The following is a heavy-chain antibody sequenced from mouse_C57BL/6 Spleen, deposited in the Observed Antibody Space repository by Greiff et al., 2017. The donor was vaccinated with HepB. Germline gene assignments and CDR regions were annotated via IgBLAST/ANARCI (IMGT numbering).Heavy chain of an antibody. CDR2: ISYDGSN. D-gene: IGHD1-1*01. CDR1: GYSITSGYY. Sequence: EVKLVESGPGLVKPSQSLSLTCSVTGYSITSGYYWNWIRQFPGNKLEWMGYISYDGSNNYNPSLKNRISITRDTSKNQFFLKLNSVTTEDTATYYCAREASDYYGSSYHFDYWGQGTTLTVSS. J-gene: IGHJ2*01. V-gene: IGHV3-6*01. CDR3: AREASDYYGSSYHFDY.